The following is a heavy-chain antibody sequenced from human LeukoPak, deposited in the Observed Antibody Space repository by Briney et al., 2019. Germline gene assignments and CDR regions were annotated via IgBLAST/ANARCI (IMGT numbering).Heavy chain of an antibody. CDR2: MNPNSGNT. CDR3: ARMPARIVGATLRGMDV. D-gene: IGHD1-26*01. CDR1: GYTFTSYD. Sequence: ASVKVSCKASGYTFTSYDINWVRQATGQGLEWMGWMNPNSGNTGYAQKFQGRVTMTRNTSISTAYMELSSLRSEDTAVYYCARMPARIVGATLRGMDVWGQGTTVTVSS. J-gene: IGHJ6*02. V-gene: IGHV1-8*01.